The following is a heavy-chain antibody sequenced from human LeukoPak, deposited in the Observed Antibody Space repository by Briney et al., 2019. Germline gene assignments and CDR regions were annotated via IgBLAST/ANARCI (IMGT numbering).Heavy chain of an antibody. D-gene: IGHD4-17*01. CDR3: AGSPTTVTTEYLDY. CDR2: IWYDGSDK. Sequence: GGSPRLSCAASGFTFSSYGMHWVRQAPGKGLEWVAVIWYDGSDKYYADSVKGRFTISRDNSKHTLYLQMNSLRAEDTAVYYCAGSPTTVTTEYLDYWSQGTLVTVSS. CDR1: GFTFSSYG. V-gene: IGHV3-33*01. J-gene: IGHJ4*02.